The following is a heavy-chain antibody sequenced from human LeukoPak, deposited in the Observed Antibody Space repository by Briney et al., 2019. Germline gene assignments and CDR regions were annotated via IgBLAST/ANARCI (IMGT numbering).Heavy chain of an antibody. CDR3: ARENKGGTMVRGVITKGFDY. J-gene: IGHJ4*02. CDR1: GFTFSIYA. Sequence: GGSLRLSCAASGFTFSIYAMHWVRQAPGKGLEYVSAISSNGGSTYYANSVKGRFTISRDNSKNTLYLQMGSLRAEDMAVYYCARENKGGTMVRGVITKGFDYWGQGTLVTVSS. D-gene: IGHD3-10*01. CDR2: ISSNGGST. V-gene: IGHV3-64*01.